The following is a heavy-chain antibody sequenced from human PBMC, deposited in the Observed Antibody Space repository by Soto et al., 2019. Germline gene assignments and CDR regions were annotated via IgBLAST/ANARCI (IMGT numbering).Heavy chain of an antibody. D-gene: IGHD3-16*01. V-gene: IGHV3-23*01. J-gene: IGHJ4*02. CDR2: VSGRGDTT. CDR3: AKSSDRLIMITSGGVVPMGFDD. CDR1: GLTFNFYA. Sequence: GGSLRLSCAASGLTFNFYAMSWVRQAPGQGLEWVSTVSGRGDTTHYADSAKGRFTISRDNSKNTLYLEMNSLRVEDTAVYYCAKSSDRLIMITSGGVVPMGFDDWGQGTLVTVSS.